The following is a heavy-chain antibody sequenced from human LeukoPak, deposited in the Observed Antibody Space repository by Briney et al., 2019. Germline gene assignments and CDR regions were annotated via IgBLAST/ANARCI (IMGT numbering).Heavy chain of an antibody. CDR3: AREGSMTARPFVSIDY. V-gene: IGHV4-4*07. D-gene: IGHD6-6*01. CDR2: IHTSGST. CDR1: GGSISSYY. Sequence: SETLSLTCTVSGGSISSYYWSWIRQPAGKGLEWIGRIHTSGSTDYNPSLKSRVTMSVDTSKNQFSLNLRSVTAADTAVYYCAREGSMTARPFVSIDYWGQGTLVTVSS. J-gene: IGHJ4*02.